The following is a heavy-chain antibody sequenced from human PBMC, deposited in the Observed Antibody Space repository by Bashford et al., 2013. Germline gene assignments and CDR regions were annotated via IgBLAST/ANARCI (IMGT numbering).Heavy chain of an antibody. D-gene: IGHD2-2*01. CDR1: GGSISSYY. V-gene: IGHV4-59*01. CDR3: ARVVRPYYYYGMDV. Sequence: SSETLSLTCTVSGGSISSYYWSWIRQPPGKGLEWIGYIYYSGSTNYNPSLKSRVTISVDTSKNQFSLKLSSVTAADTAVYYCARVVRPYYYYGMDVWGQGTTVTVSS. J-gene: IGHJ6*02. CDR2: IYYSGST.